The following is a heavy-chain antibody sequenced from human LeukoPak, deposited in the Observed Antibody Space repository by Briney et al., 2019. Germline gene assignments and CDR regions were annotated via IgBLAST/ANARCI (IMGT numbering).Heavy chain of an antibody. CDR3: ARDSRFGGYDE. D-gene: IGHD5-12*01. V-gene: IGHV4-59*01. Sequence: SETLSLTCTVSGGSISSYYWSWIRQPPGKGLEWIGYIYYSGSTNYNPSLKSRVTIPVDTSKNQFSLKLSSVTAADTAVYYCARDSRFGGYDEWGQGTLVTVSS. J-gene: IGHJ4*02. CDR1: GGSISSYY. CDR2: IYYSGST.